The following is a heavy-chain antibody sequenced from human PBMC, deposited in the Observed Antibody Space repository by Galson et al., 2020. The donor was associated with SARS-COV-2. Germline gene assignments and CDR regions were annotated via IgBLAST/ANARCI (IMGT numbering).Heavy chain of an antibody. D-gene: IGHD1-26*01. J-gene: IGHJ4*02. CDR1: GFTFSSYA. CDR3: ARTYSGSYYSRFAY. V-gene: IGHV3-30*01. CDR2: ISYDGSNK. Sequence: GESLKISCAASGFTFSSYAMHWVRQAPGKGLEWVAVISYDGSNKYYADSVQGRFTISRDNSKNTLYLQMNSLRAEDTAVYYCARTYSGSYYSRFAYWGQGTLVTVSA.